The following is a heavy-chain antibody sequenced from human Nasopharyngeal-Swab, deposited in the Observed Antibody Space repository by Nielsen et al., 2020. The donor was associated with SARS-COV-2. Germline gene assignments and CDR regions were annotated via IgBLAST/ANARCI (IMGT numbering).Heavy chain of an antibody. CDR1: GGSVSSGSYY. J-gene: IGHJ5*02. Sequence: SETLSLTCTASGGSVSSGSYYWSWIRQPPGKGLEWIGYIYYSGSTNYNPSLKSRGTISVDTSKNQFSLKLSSVTTADTAVYYCARVSIFGGATNTHWFDPWGQGTLVTVSS. CDR3: ARVSIFGGATNTHWFDP. CDR2: IYYSGST. V-gene: IGHV4-61*01. D-gene: IGHD3-3*01.